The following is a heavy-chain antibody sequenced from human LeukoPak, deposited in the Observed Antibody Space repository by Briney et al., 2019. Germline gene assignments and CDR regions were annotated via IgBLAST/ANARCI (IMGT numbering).Heavy chain of an antibody. D-gene: IGHD6-13*01. CDR1: GFTFSTYI. CDR2: ISAGGSST. Sequence: GGSLRLSCAASGFTFSTYIMSWVRQAPGKGLEWVSAISAGGSSTYYADSVKGRFTISRDNSKNTLYLQMNSLRAEDTARYYCAKIIAADAYYMDVWGEGTTVTVSS. J-gene: IGHJ6*03. CDR3: AKIIAADAYYMDV. V-gene: IGHV3-23*01.